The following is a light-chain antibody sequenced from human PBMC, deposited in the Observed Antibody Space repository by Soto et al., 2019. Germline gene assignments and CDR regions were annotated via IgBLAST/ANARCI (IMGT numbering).Light chain of an antibody. CDR1: QTVSNK. Sequence: EIVLTQSPATLSSSPGERATLSCRASQTVSNKVAWYQHKPGQAPRLLIYDTSNRATGIPARFSGSGSGTDLTLTISSLEPEDFAVYYCHQRKSWPRTFGQGTKVEIK. CDR3: HQRKSWPRT. V-gene: IGKV3-11*01. J-gene: IGKJ1*01. CDR2: DTS.